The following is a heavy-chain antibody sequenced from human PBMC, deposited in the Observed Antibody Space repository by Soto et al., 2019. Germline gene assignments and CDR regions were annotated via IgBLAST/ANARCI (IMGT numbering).Heavy chain of an antibody. CDR3: ARVPGP. V-gene: IGHV4-30-2*01. J-gene: IGHJ5*02. CDR1: GGSISSGGYS. CDR2: IYHSGST. Sequence: QLQLQESGSGLVKPSQTLSLTCAVSGGSISSGGYSWSWIRQPPGKGREWIGYIYHSGSTYYNPSLQSRLTTSADRPKNQSSLKLSSVTAADTAGYYCARVPGPWGQGTLVTVSS.